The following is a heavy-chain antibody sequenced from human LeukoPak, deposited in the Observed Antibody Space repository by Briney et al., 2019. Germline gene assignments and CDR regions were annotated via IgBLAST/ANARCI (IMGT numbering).Heavy chain of an antibody. CDR1: GGSFSGYY. V-gene: IGHV4-34*01. D-gene: IGHD1-1*01. Sequence: SETLSLTCAVYGGSFSGYYWSGIRQPPGKGLEWIGEINHSGSTNYNPSLKSRVTISVDTSKNQFSLKLSSVTAADTAVYYRPRGRTYSNWGQGTLVTVSS. J-gene: IGHJ4*02. CDR2: INHSGST. CDR3: PRGRTYSN.